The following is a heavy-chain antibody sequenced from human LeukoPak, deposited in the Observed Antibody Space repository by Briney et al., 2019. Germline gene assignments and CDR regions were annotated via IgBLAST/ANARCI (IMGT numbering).Heavy chain of an antibody. D-gene: IGHD4-11*01. CDR2: INWNGGST. J-gene: IGHJ6*03. CDR1: GFTFDVYG. Sequence: GGSLRLSCAASGFTFDVYGMSWVRQAPGKGLECVSGINWNGGSTGYADSVKGRFTISRDNAKNSLYLQMNSLRAEDTALYYCARDRGSNYVGYYYMDVWGKGTTVTVSS. V-gene: IGHV3-20*04. CDR3: ARDRGSNYVGYYYMDV.